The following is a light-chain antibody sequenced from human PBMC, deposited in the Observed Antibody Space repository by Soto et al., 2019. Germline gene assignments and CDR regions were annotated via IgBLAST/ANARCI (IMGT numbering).Light chain of an antibody. CDR2: AAS. CDR1: QSISSY. CDR3: QQSYSTLGYT. V-gene: IGKV1-39*01. J-gene: IGKJ2*01. Sequence: DIPMTQSPSSLSASVGDRVTITCRASQSISSYLNWYQQKPGKAPKLLIYAASSLQSGVPSRFSGSGSGTDFTLTISSLQPEDFATYYCQQSYSTLGYTFCQGTKLEIK.